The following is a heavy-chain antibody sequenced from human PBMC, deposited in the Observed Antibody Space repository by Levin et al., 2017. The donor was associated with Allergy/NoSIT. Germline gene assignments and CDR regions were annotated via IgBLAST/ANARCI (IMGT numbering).Heavy chain of an antibody. V-gene: IGHV1-18*01. CDR3: ARGRPYKAAAVRGWWFDP. CDR1: GYTFTSYG. D-gene: IGHD6-13*01. CDR2: ISAYNGNT. J-gene: IGHJ5*02. Sequence: EASVKVSCKASGYTFTSYGISWVRQAPGQGLEWMGWISAYNGNTNYAQKLQGRVTMTTDTSTSTAYMELRSLRSDDTAVYYCARGRPYKAAAVRGWWFDPWGQGTLVTVSS.